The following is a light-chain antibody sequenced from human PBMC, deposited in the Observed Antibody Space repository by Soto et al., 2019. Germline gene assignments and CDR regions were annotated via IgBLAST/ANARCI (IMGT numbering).Light chain of an antibody. CDR3: QQYGGVPYT. J-gene: IGKJ2*01. V-gene: IGKV3-20*01. Sequence: IVLTQSPGTLSLSPGQRATLSCRASESISRDYLAWYQQRLGQAPRLVIYGASSGATGIPDRFSGSGSGTDFTLTISRLEPEDFAIYYCQQYGGVPYTFGQGTKLEIK. CDR1: ESISRDY. CDR2: GAS.